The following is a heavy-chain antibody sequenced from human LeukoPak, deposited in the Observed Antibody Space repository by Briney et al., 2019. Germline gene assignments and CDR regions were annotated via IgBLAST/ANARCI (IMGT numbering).Heavy chain of an antibody. Sequence: SETLSLTCTVSGGSISSGGYYWSWIRQHPGKGLEWIGYIHYSGDTYYSPSLKSRLTISVDTSKNQFSLRLRSVTAADTAVYYCARDLHDTSGCSVYWGQGTLVTVSS. J-gene: IGHJ4*02. V-gene: IGHV4-31*03. CDR3: ARDLHDTSGCSVY. D-gene: IGHD6-19*01. CDR2: IHYSGDT. CDR1: GGSISSGGYY.